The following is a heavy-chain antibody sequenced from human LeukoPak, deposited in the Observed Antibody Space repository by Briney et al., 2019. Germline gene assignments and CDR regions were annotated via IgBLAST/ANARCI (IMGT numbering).Heavy chain of an antibody. CDR3: ARHGSRILQFGMDV. CDR2: IYYSGGT. J-gene: IGHJ6*02. Sequence: PSGTLSLTCAVSGVSISSYYWSWVRQPPGRGLEWVGDIYYSGGTNYNPTLKSRVTLSVGTSKNQFSLTMSSVTAADTAVYYCARHGSRILQFGMDVWGQGTTVTVSS. V-gene: IGHV4-59*08. D-gene: IGHD2/OR15-2a*01. CDR1: GVSISSYY.